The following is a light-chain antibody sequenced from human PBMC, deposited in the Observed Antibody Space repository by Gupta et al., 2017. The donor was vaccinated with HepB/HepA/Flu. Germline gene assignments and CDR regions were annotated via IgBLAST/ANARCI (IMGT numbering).Light chain of an antibody. CDR1: QSVSSSY. V-gene: IGKV3-20*01. CDR3: QQYGSSPPFT. Sequence: EIVLTQSPGTLSLSPGERATLSCRASQSVSSSYLAWYQQKPGQAPRLLIYGASSRATGIPARFSGSGSGTDFTLTISSLQTEDFAVYYCQQYGSSPPFTFGQGTQVEIK. J-gene: IGKJ5*01. CDR2: GAS.